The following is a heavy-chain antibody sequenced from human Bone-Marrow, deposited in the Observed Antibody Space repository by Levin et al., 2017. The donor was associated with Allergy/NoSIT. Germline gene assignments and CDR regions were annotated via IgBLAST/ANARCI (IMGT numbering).Heavy chain of an antibody. CDR1: GFTFSNAW. D-gene: IGHD3-10*01. V-gene: IGHV3-15*05. CDR2: IKSTTDGGTP. Sequence: PGGSLRLSCTASGFTFSNAWMSWVRQAPGKGLEWVGHIKSTTDGGTPDYAASLNGRFTISRDDSQNTLYVQMNSLKTEDTAVYYCTTADIVGASPHWGQGTLVRVSS. CDR3: TTADIVGASPH. J-gene: IGHJ4*02.